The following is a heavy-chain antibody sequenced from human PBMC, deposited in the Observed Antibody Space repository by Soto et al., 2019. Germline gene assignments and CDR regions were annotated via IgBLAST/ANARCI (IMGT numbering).Heavy chain of an antibody. Sequence: LKISCVASGYTFTSYWIGWVRQMPGKGLEWMGIIYPGDSDTRYSPSFRGQVTISADKSISTAYLQWSSLKASDTAMYYCMRQLGVDADNWFHPWGQGTLVTVSS. CDR2: IYPGDSDT. V-gene: IGHV5-51*01. D-gene: IGHD2-8*01. CDR1: GYTFTSYW. J-gene: IGHJ5*02. CDR3: MRQLGVDADNWFHP.